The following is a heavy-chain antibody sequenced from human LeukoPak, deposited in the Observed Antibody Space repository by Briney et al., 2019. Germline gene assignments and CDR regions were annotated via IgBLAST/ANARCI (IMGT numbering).Heavy chain of an antibody. Sequence: GGSLRLSCTASGFTLSSYEMSWIRQAPGKGLEWVSSIDYSGGSTHYADSVMGRFTISRDNSKNTLYLQLNSLSADDTAVYYCARNRRWYGVSWGQGTLVTVSS. CDR3: ARNRRWYGVS. CDR1: GFTLSSYE. CDR2: IDYSGGST. J-gene: IGHJ4*02. D-gene: IGHD6-13*01. V-gene: IGHV3-23*01.